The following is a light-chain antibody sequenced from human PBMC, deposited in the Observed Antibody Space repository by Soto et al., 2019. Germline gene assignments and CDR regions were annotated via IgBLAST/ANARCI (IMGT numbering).Light chain of an antibody. CDR2: KAS. J-gene: IGKJ1*01. V-gene: IGKV1-5*03. CDR3: QQYNRFPT. CDR1: QSISSW. Sequence: DIQMTQSPSTLSASVGDRVTITCRASQSISSWLDWYQQKPGKDPKILIYKASSLESGVPSRFSGSGSGTAFTLTISSLQPDDFATYYCQQYNRFPTFGQGTKVEIK.